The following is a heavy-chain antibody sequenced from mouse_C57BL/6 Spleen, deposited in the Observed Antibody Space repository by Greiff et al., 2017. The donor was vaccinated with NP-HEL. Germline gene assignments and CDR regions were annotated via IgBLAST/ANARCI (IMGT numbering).Heavy chain of an antibody. J-gene: IGHJ2*01. CDR3: ARWDGSYYFDY. V-gene: IGHV1-42*01. CDR2: INPSTGGT. D-gene: IGHD2-3*01. Sequence: EVQLQQSGPELVKPGASVKISCKASGYSFTGYYMNWVKQSPEKSLEWIGEINPSTGGTTYNQKFKAKATLTVDKSSSTAYMQLKSLTSEDSAVYYCARWDGSYYFDYWGQGTTLTVSS. CDR1: GYSFTGYY.